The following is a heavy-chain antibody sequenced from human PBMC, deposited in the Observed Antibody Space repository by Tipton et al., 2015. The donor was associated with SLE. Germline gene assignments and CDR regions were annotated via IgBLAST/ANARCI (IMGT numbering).Heavy chain of an antibody. J-gene: IGHJ6*02. CDR3: ARDSAVTIFGVDYYYGMDV. CDR2: TYYRSKWYT. D-gene: IGHD3-3*01. CDR1: GDSVSSNSAA. Sequence: GLVKPSQTLSLTCAISGDSVSSNSAAWNWIRQSPSRVLEWLGRTYYRSKWYTDYAVSVKSRITINRDTSKNQYSLQLNSVTPEDTAVYYCARDSAVTIFGVDYYYGMDVWGQGTTVTVSS. V-gene: IGHV6-1*01.